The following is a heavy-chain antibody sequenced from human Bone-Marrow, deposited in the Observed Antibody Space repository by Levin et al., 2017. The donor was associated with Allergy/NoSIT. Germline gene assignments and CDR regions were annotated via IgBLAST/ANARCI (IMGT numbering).Heavy chain of an antibody. D-gene: IGHD3-10*01. CDR2: ISGSGDST. V-gene: IGHV3-23*01. Sequence: GESLKISCAASGFTFSNYAMSWVRQAPGKGLEWVSGISGSGDSTYDGDSVKGRFTISRDNSKNTLYLQMNSLRAEDTAVYYCAKDRDCYGSGSVGNWGQGTLVTVSS. CDR3: AKDRDCYGSGSVGN. CDR1: GFTFSNYA. J-gene: IGHJ4*02.